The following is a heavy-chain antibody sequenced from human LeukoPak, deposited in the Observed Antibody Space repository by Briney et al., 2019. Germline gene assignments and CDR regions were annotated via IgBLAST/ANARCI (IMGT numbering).Heavy chain of an antibody. J-gene: IGHJ4*02. V-gene: IGHV1-18*01. CDR1: GYTFTSYG. CDR2: ISAYNGNT. CDR3: ARDLEYYYGSGSPKHPDY. Sequence: GASVKVSCKASGYTFTSYGISWVRQAPGQGLEWMGWISAYNGNTNYAQKLQGRVTMTTDTSTSTAYMELRSLRSDDTAVYYCARDLEYYYGSGSPKHPDYWGQGTLVTVSS. D-gene: IGHD3-10*01.